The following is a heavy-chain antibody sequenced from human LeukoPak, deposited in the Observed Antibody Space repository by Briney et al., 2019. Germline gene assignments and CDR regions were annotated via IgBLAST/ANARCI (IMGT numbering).Heavy chain of an antibody. CDR2: ICYSGTT. D-gene: IGHD4-17*01. V-gene: IGHV4-31*03. J-gene: IGHJ4*02. CDR1: GGSITSGDYY. CDR3: ARKKDDGDYHIDY. Sequence: PSQTLSLTCTVSGGSITSGDYYWTWVRQNPGTGLEWIGYICYSGTTYYNPSPKSRVIISVDTSRNQFSLRVTSVTAADTAVYYCARKKDDGDYHIDYWGQGTLVTVS.